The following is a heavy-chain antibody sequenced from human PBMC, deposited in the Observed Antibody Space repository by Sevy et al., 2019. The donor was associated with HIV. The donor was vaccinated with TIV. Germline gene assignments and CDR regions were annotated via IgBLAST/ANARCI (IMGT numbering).Heavy chain of an antibody. CDR2: INADSGVT. D-gene: IGHD5-12*01. CDR3: ARGGSDGNY. J-gene: IGHJ4*02. V-gene: IGHV1-2*02. Sequence: ASVKVSCKASGYTFSDYSIYWIRQAPGQGFEWMGWINADSGVTNFAQKFQGRVTMTRDTSINTAYMEVYRLTSDDTAVYYCARGGSDGNYWGQGTLVTVSS. CDR1: GYTFSDYS.